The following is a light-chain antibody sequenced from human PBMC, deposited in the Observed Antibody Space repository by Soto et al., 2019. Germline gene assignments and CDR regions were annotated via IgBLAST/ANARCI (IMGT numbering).Light chain of an antibody. CDR1: QDLSND. J-gene: IGKJ5*01. CDR3: QQYRHLIT. CDR2: DAS. V-gene: IGKV1-33*01. Sequence: DIQLTQFPSTLSSTLGDSGTITCQASQDLSNDLNWYQQKLGNAPKLLIYDASNLETGVPSRLSGSGSGTDFTFTISSQQPKDIATYYCQQYRHLITFGQGTRLEI.